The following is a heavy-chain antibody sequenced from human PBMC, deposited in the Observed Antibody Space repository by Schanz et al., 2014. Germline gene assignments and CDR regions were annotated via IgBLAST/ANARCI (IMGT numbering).Heavy chain of an antibody. CDR1: GFAFSSFA. D-gene: IGHD4-17*01. V-gene: IGHV3-21*05. J-gene: IGHJ3*02. CDR3: ARKMKLGVYGGKGHDSLDI. CDR2: ISDSGTYT. Sequence: EVQLMESGGGLVKPGGSLRLSCVASGFAFSSFAMTWVRQAPGKGLEWLSYISDSGTYTNYADSVKGRFTISRDNAKRSLFLQMNSLRVEDTAVYYCARKMKLGVYGGKGHDSLDIWGQGTMVTVSS.